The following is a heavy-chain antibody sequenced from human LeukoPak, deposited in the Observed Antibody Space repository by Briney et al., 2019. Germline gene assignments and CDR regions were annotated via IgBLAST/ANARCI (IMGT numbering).Heavy chain of an antibody. Sequence: ASVKVSCKASGYTFTSYGISWVRQAPGQGLEWMGWISAYNGNTNYAQKLQGRVTMTTDTSTSTAYMELRSLRSDDTAVYYCAREISPLRYCSGGSCYSPFDYWGQGTLVTVPS. CDR3: AREISPLRYCSGGSCYSPFDY. J-gene: IGHJ4*02. CDR1: GYTFTSYG. D-gene: IGHD2-15*01. V-gene: IGHV1-18*01. CDR2: ISAYNGNT.